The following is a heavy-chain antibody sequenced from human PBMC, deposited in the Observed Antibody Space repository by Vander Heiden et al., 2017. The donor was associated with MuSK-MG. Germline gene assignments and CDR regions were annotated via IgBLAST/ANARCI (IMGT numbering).Heavy chain of an antibody. CDR2: IYSGGST. V-gene: IGHV3-53*01. CDR3: ARGGKEQLNSFDY. D-gene: IGHD6-13*01. J-gene: IGHJ4*02. CDR1: GFTVSSNY. Sequence: EVQLVESGGGLIQPGGSLRLSCAASGFTVSSNYMSWVRQAPGKGLEWVSVIYSGGSTYYADSVKGRFTISRDNSKNTLYLQMNSLRAEDTAVYYCARGGKEQLNSFDYWGQGTLVTVSS.